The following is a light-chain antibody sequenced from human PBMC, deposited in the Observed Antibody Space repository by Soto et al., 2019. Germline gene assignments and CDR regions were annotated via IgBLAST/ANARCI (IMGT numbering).Light chain of an antibody. J-gene: IGKJ3*01. CDR1: QSVSSSY. V-gene: IGKV3-20*01. Sequence: EIVLTQSPGTLSLSPGERATLSCRASQSVSSSYLAWYQQKPGQAPRLLIYGASSRATGIPDRFSGSGSGTDFTLTIIRLEPEDFALYYCQQYGSSPPYTFGPGTKVDIK. CDR3: QQYGSSPPYT. CDR2: GAS.